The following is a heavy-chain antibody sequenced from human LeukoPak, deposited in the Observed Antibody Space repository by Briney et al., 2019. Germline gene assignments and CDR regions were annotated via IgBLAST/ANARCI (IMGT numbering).Heavy chain of an antibody. V-gene: IGHV4-59*01. Sequence: SETLSLTCTVSGGSISNYYWSWIRQPPGKGLEWIGYIYYSGSTNYNPSLKSRVTISVDTSKNQFSLKLSSVTAADTAVYYCARGEGGPFDYWGQGTPVTVSS. CDR1: GGSISNYY. CDR2: IYYSGST. D-gene: IGHD2-15*01. J-gene: IGHJ4*02. CDR3: ARGEGGPFDY.